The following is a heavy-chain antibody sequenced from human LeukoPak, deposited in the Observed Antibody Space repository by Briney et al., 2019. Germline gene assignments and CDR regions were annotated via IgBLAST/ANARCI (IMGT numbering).Heavy chain of an antibody. CDR2: IWYEGTNI. Sequence: GRSLRLSCAASGFTFSSHGMHWVRQAPGKGLEWVAVIWYEGTNIYYADSVKGRFIISRDNSKNTLYLQMDSLRVEDTAIYYCAHQGGIGNYRQYSWFDPWGQGTLVTVSS. J-gene: IGHJ5*02. V-gene: IGHV3-33*01. CDR3: AHQGGIGNYRQYSWFDP. D-gene: IGHD1-7*01. CDR1: GFTFSSHG.